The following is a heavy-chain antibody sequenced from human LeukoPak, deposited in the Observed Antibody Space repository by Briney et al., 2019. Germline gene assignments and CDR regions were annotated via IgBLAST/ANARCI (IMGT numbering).Heavy chain of an antibody. CDR3: AKEVATITYYYYGMDV. CDR1: GLTFSSYG. V-gene: IGHV3-30*18. J-gene: IGHJ6*02. CDR2: ISYDGSNK. D-gene: IGHD5-12*01. Sequence: GGSLRLSCAASGLTFSSYGMHWVRQAPGKGLEWVAVISYDGSNKYYADSVKGRFTISRDNSKNTLYLQMNSLRAEDTAVYYCAKEVATITYYYYGMDVWGQGTTVTVSS.